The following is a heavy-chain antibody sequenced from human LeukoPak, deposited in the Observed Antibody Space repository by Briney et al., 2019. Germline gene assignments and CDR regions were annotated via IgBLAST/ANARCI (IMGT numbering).Heavy chain of an antibody. CDR1: GGTFSSYA. CDR2: IIPIFGTA. Sequence: SVKVSCKASGGTFSSYAISWVRQAPGQGLKWMGRIIPIFGTANYAQKFQGRVTITTDESTSTAYMELSSLRSEDTAVYYCASGYYYDYNGGDFDYWGQGTLVTVSS. D-gene: IGHD3-22*01. V-gene: IGHV1-69*05. J-gene: IGHJ4*02. CDR3: ASGYYYDYNGGDFDY.